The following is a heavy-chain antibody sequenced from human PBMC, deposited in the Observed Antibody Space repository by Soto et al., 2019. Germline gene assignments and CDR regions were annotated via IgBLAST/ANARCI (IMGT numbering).Heavy chain of an antibody. CDR1: DDSISSGGYY. D-gene: IGHD6-6*01. Sequence: SETLSLTCTVSDDSISSGGYYWSWIRQHPGKGLEWIGYIYGTGNMYYKSSLKSRLTFSVDTSKNHFSLKLTSVTAADTAVYYCASASSSSSAADYWGQGTQVTFS. V-gene: IGHV4-31*03. CDR2: IYGTGNM. CDR3: ASASSSSSAADY. J-gene: IGHJ4*02.